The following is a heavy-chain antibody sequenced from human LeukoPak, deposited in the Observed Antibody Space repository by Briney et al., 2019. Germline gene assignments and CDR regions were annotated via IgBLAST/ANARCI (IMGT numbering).Heavy chain of an antibody. CDR3: ARLGNGWLVRNYYYYGMDV. Sequence: GASVKVSCKVSGYTLTELSMHWVRQAPGKGLEWMGGFDPEDGETIYAQKFQGRVTITADESTSTAYMELSSLRSEDTAVYYCARLGNGWLVRNYYYYGMDVWGQGTTVTVSS. J-gene: IGHJ6*02. V-gene: IGHV1-24*01. CDR2: FDPEDGET. CDR1: GYTLTELS. D-gene: IGHD6-19*01.